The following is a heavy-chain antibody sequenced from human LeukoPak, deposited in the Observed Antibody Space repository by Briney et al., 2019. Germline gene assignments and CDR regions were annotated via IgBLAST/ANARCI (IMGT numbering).Heavy chain of an antibody. V-gene: IGHV3-33*01. Sequence: GGSLRLSCAASGFTFSSYGMHWVRQAPGKGLEWVAVIWYDGSNKYYADSVKGRFTISRDNSKNTPYLQMNSLRAEDTAVYYCAGGEYDFWSGYYLGGLYWGQGTLVTVSS. CDR1: GFTFSSYG. D-gene: IGHD3-3*01. CDR3: AGGEYDFWSGYYLGGLY. J-gene: IGHJ4*02. CDR2: IWYDGSNK.